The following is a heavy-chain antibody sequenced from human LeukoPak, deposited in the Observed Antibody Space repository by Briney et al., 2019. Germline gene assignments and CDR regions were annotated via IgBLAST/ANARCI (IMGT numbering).Heavy chain of an antibody. V-gene: IGHV3-21*01. CDR2: ISSSSSYI. CDR1: GFTFSSYS. J-gene: IGHJ6*03. Sequence: GGSLRLSCAASGFTFSSYSMNWVRQAPGKGLEWVSSISSSSSYIYYADSVKGRFTISRDNAKNSLYLQMNSLRAEDTAVYYCARMDYDFWSGASYYMDVWGKGATVTVSS. D-gene: IGHD3-3*01. CDR3: ARMDYDFWSGASYYMDV.